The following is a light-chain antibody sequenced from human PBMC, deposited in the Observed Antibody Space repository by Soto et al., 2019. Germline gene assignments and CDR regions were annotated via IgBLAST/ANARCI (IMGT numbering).Light chain of an antibody. J-gene: IGKJ5*01. V-gene: IGKV3-20*01. CDR3: EQYGSSPPSIT. Sequence: IVLTQSPGTLSLSPWERATLSCRASQSVSSSYLAWYQHKPGQAPRLLIYGTSNRATGIPDRFTGSGSGTDLTLTISSLEPEDFAVYYCEQYGSSPPSITFGQGTRLEIK. CDR2: GTS. CDR1: QSVSSSY.